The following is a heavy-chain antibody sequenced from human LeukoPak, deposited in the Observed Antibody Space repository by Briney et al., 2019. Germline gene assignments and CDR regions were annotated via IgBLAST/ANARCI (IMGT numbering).Heavy chain of an antibody. V-gene: IGHV1-46*01. Sequence: ASVKVSCKASGYTFTSNYIHWVRQAPGQGLEWMGMIYPRDGSTSYAQKFQGRVTITRDTSASTAYMELSSLRSEDTAVYYCAKVARYYGSGSWFDPWGQGTLVTVSS. D-gene: IGHD3-10*01. J-gene: IGHJ5*02. CDR3: AKVARYYGSGSWFDP. CDR2: IYPRDGST. CDR1: GYTFTSNY.